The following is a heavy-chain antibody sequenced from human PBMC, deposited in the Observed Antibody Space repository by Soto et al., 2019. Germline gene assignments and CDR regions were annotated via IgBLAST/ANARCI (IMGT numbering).Heavy chain of an antibody. CDR2: IYYSGST. CDR3: ARDNVYCSGGSCYVY. D-gene: IGHD2-15*01. V-gene: IGHV4-59*01. Sequence: PSETLSLTCTVSGASISSYYWSWIRQPPGKGLEWIGYIYYSGSTNYNPSLKSRVTISVDTSKNQFSLKLSSVTAADTAVYYCARDNVYCSGGSCYVYWGQGTLVSVSS. CDR1: GASISSYY. J-gene: IGHJ4*02.